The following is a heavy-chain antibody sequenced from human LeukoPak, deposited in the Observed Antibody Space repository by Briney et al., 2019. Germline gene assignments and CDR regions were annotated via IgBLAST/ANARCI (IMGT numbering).Heavy chain of an antibody. V-gene: IGHV3-30-3*01. CDR1: GFTFRSHA. Sequence: GGSLRLSCATSGFTFRSHAMHWVRQSPGKGLEWVAVISYDGSNKYYADSVKGRFTISRDNSKNTLYLQMNSLRAEDTAVYYCARDMAAAGTLGFDPWGQGTLVTVSS. J-gene: IGHJ5*02. CDR2: ISYDGSNK. CDR3: ARDMAAAGTLGFDP. D-gene: IGHD6-13*01.